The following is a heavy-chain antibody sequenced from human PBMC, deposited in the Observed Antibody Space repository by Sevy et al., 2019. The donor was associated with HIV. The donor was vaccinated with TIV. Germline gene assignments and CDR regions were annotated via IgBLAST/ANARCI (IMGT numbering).Heavy chain of an antibody. Sequence: GGSLRLSCAASGFIFSNYNMNWVRQAPGKGLEWVSSISSSSSYIYYADSVKGRFTISRDNAKNSLYLQMISLRAEDTAVYYCAGENYYDSTAYRFDYWGQGTLVTVSS. D-gene: IGHD3-22*01. V-gene: IGHV3-21*01. CDR1: GFIFSNYN. CDR3: AGENYYDSTAYRFDY. CDR2: ISSSSSYI. J-gene: IGHJ4*02.